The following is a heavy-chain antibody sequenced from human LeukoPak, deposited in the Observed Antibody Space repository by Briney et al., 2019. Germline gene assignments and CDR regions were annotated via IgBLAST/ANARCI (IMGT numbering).Heavy chain of an antibody. CDR3: ARDGSDTKRSFDP. D-gene: IGHD2-2*01. J-gene: IGHJ5*02. CDR2: INPSVGNT. Sequence: ASVKVSCKASGYTFNTYGITWVRQAPGQGLEWMGIINPSVGNTIYAQQFQGRVTMTGDTSTSTVYMELSSLRSEDTAVYYCARDGSDTKRSFDPWGRGTLVTVSS. CDR1: GYTFNTYG. V-gene: IGHV1-46*02.